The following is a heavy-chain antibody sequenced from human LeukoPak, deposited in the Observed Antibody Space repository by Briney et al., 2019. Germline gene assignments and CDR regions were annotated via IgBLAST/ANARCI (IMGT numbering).Heavy chain of an antibody. D-gene: IGHD3-22*01. V-gene: IGHV1-69*13. CDR2: IIPIFGTA. Sequence: GASVNVSCKASGGTFSSYAISWVRQAPGQGLEWMGGIIPIFGTANYAQKFQGRVTITADESTSTAYMELSSLRSEDTAVYYCATGIPTYYDITRDAFDIWGQGTMVTVPS. J-gene: IGHJ3*02. CDR3: ATGIPTYYDITRDAFDI. CDR1: GGTFSSYA.